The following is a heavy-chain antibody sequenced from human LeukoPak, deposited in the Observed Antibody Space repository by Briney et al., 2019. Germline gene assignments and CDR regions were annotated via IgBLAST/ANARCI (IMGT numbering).Heavy chain of an antibody. CDR3: ARDLGSTVTVGGDAFDL. CDR1: GYIFSDYY. D-gene: IGHD2/OR15-2a*01. Sequence: GASVKVSCKASGYIFSDYYLHWVRQAPGQGLEWMGWMNPNSGGTNYAQKFQGRITMTGDTSTAYLELSRLRSDDTAVYYCARDLGSTVTVGGDAFDLWGQGTMVTVSS. J-gene: IGHJ3*01. V-gene: IGHV1-2*02. CDR2: MNPNSGGT.